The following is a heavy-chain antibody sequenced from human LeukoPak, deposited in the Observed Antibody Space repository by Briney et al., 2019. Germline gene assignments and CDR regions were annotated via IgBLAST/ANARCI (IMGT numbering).Heavy chain of an antibody. CDR2: IYYSGST. Sequence: PSETLSLTCTVSGGSISSSSYYWGWIRQPPGKGLEWIGSIYYSGSTYYNPSLKSRVTISVDMAKNQFSLKVMSVTAADTAVYYCVRGHGGYWGQGTLVTVSS. CDR3: VRGHGGY. J-gene: IGHJ4*02. V-gene: IGHV4-39*07. CDR1: GGSISSSSYY.